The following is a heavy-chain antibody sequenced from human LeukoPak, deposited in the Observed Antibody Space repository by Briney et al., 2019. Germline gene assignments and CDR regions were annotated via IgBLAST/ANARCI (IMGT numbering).Heavy chain of an antibody. CDR3: ARDPDGYNVFNYYYYYYMDV. CDR2: INPNSGGT. J-gene: IGHJ6*03. CDR1: GYTFTGYY. D-gene: IGHD5-24*01. V-gene: IGHV1-2*02. Sequence: AASVKVSCKASGYTFTGYYMHWVRQAPGQGLEWMGWINPNSGGTNYAQKFQGRVTMTRDTSISTAYMELSRLRSDDTAVYYCARDPDGYNVFNYYYYYYMDVWGKGTTVTVSS.